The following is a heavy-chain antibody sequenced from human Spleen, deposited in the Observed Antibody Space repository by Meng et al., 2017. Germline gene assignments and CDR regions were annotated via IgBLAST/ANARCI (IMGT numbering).Heavy chain of an antibody. Sequence: QGQMVHAGREVKTPGAPWKVPCKASGYTFTDYYLHWVRQAPGQGLEWMGWINPHSGGTNYAQKFQGRLTMTRDTSIRTAYMELSRLRSDDTAVYYCARDGSGSYYTPDWYFDLWGRGTLVTVSS. CDR3: ARDGSGSYYTPDWYFDL. CDR2: INPHSGGT. CDR1: GYTFTDYY. V-gene: IGHV1-2*02. J-gene: IGHJ2*01. D-gene: IGHD3-10*01.